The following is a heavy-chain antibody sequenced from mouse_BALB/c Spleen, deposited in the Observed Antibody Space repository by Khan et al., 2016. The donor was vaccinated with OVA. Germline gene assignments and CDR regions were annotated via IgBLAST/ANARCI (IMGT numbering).Heavy chain of an antibody. V-gene: IGHV2-9*02. CDR3: ARDRNYVNYWAMDY. CDR1: GFSLTTYG. D-gene: IGHD2-1*01. J-gene: IGHJ4*01. CDR2: IWAGGSK. Sequence: QVQLKESGPGLVAPSQSLSITCTVTGFSLTTYGVHWVRQPPGKGLEWLGVIWAGGSKNFTSALMSRLSISKDNSKSQVFLKMNSLQTVDTAMYYCARDRNYVNYWAMDYWDPGSSVTVSS.